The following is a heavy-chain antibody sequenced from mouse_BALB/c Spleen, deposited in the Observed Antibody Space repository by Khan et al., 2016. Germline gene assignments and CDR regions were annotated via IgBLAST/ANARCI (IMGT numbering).Heavy chain of an antibody. Sequence: QVQLQQSGAELVKPGASVKLSCKASGYTFTSYWMHWVKQRPGQGLEWIGEINPSNGRTNYNEKFKSKATLTVDKSSSTAYMQLSSLTSEDSAGYDGARYDEGFAYWGQGTLVTVSA. CDR2: INPSNGRT. J-gene: IGHJ3*01. V-gene: IGHV1S81*02. D-gene: IGHD2-12*01. CDR1: GYTFTSYW. CDR3: ARYDEGFAY.